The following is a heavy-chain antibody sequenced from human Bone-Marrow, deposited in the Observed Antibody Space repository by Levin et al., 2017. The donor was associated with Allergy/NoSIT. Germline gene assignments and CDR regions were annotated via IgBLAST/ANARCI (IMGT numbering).Heavy chain of an antibody. CDR1: GFTFTTYS. J-gene: IGHJ3*02. V-gene: IGHV3-21*01. Sequence: GGSLRLSCAASGFTFTTYSMNWVRQAPGKGLEWVSSISSFSSYIYYADSVKGRFTISRDNAKNSLDLQMNSLGAEDTAVYYCARQGDGFDSWGQGTMVTVSP. CDR3: ARQGDGFDS. CDR2: ISSFSSYI.